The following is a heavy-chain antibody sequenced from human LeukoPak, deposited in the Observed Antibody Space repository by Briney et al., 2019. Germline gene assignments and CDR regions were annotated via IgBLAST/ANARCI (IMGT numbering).Heavy chain of an antibody. Sequence: SETLSLTCAVYGGSFSGYYWSWIRQPPGKGLEWIGEINHSGSTNYKPSLKSRVTISVDTSKNRFSLKLSSVTAADTAVYYCARDLAAANYYFDYWGQGTLVTVSS. V-gene: IGHV4-34*01. J-gene: IGHJ4*02. D-gene: IGHD6-13*01. CDR2: INHSGST. CDR3: ARDLAAANYYFDY. CDR1: GGSFSGYY.